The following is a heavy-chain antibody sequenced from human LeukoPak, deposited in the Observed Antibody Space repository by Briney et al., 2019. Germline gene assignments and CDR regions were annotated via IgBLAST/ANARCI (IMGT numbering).Heavy chain of an antibody. CDR2: IYHSGST. J-gene: IGHJ4*02. CDR1: GGSISSGGYS. V-gene: IGHV4-30-2*01. Sequence: SQTLSPTCAVSGGSISSGGYSWSWIRQPPGKGLEWIGYIYHSGSTYYNPSLKSRVTISVDRSKNQFSLKLSSVTAADTAVYYCARAHEAYCSSTSCYAFDYWGQGTLVTVSS. CDR3: ARAHEAYCSSTSCYAFDY. D-gene: IGHD2-2*01.